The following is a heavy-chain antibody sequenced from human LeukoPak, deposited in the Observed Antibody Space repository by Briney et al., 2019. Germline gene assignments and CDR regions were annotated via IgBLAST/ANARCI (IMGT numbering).Heavy chain of an antibody. CDR2: ISPSGDT. V-gene: IGHV3-23*01. J-gene: IGHJ3*01. CDR1: GFSFSTYS. D-gene: IGHD3-10*01. CDR3: AKDNVRGAVDV. Sequence: GVSLRLSCAASGFSFSTYSMSWVRQAPGKGLEWVSFISPSGDTYYVDSVKGRFTISRDNSENTLYLEMNSLRAEDTAAYHCAKDNVRGAVDVWGRGTMVTVSS.